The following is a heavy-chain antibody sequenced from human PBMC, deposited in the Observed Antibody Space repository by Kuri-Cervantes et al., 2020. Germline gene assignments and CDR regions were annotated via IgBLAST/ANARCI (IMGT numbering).Heavy chain of an antibody. CDR3: ARADHPSGYFDY. D-gene: IGHD3-22*01. V-gene: IGHV3-53*01. Sequence: LPLTCAASGFTVSSNYMSWVRQAPGKGLEWVSVIYTGGGTYYADSVKGRFTISRDNSKNTVYLQMNNLRAEDTAVYYCARADHPSGYFDYWGQGTLVTVSS. CDR2: IYTGGGT. CDR1: GFTVSSNY. J-gene: IGHJ4*02.